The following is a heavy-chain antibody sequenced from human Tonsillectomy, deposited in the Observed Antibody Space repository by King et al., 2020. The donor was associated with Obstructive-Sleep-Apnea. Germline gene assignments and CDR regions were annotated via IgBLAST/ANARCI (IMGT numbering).Heavy chain of an antibody. Sequence: QLQESGPGLVKPSETLSLTCTVSGNSISSYYWSWIRQPPGKGLEWIGYIHYSGTTNYNPSLKSRVTISIASSKTQFSLKLTSVTAADTAVYYCARHAAGSHYFAYWGQGTLVTVSS. V-gene: IGHV4-59*08. CDR1: GNSISSYY. CDR3: ARHAAGSHYFAY. D-gene: IGHD6-13*01. J-gene: IGHJ4*02. CDR2: IHYSGTT.